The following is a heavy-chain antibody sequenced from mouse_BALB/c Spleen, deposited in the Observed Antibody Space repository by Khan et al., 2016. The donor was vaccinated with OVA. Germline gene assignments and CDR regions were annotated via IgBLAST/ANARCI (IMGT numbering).Heavy chain of an antibody. Sequence: VELVESGPGLAAPSQSLSITCTISGFSLTNYGVHWVRQPPGKGLEWLVVIWNDGTTTYNSSLKSRLTITKDNSQSQVFLKVNSLQTDDTAIYFCARQPYYHYNIMDYWGQGTSVTVSS. CDR3: ARQPYYHYNIMDY. J-gene: IGHJ4*01. V-gene: IGHV2-6-1*01. CDR1: GFSLTNYG. CDR2: IWNDGTT. D-gene: IGHD2-10*01.